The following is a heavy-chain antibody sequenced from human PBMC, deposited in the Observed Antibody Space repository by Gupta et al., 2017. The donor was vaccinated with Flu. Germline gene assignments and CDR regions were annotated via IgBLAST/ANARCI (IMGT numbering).Heavy chain of an antibody. V-gene: IGHV1-69*01. CDR3: ARDLNTGTYRNCDD. Sequence: QVQLVQSGAEVKKPGSSVTVSCKASGGTFSTDAITWVRQAPGQGLEWMGGIIPSLGTTSYAQKLQNRVTSTADESTSTVYMELSSLRSEDTAVEYCARDLNTGTYRNCDDWGQGTLVTVSS. CDR1: GGTFSTDA. D-gene: IGHD1-26*01. CDR2: IIPSLGTT. J-gene: IGHJ4*02.